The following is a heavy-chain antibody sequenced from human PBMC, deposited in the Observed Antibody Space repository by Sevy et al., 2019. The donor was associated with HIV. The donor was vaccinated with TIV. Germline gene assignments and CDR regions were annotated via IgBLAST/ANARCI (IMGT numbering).Heavy chain of an antibody. J-gene: IGHJ5*02. V-gene: IGHV1-24*01. CDR3: ATRYYDFWSGYYTGNWFDP. D-gene: IGHD3-3*01. Sequence: ASVEVSCKVSGYTLTELSMHWVRQAPGKGLEWMGGFDPEDGETIYAQKFQGRVTMTEDTSTDTAYMELSSLRSEDTAVYYCATRYYDFWSGYYTGNWFDPWGQGTLVTVSS. CDR1: GYTLTELS. CDR2: FDPEDGET.